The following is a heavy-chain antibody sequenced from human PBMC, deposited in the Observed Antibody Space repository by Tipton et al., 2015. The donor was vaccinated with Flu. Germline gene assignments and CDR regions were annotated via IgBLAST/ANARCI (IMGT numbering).Heavy chain of an antibody. J-gene: IGHJ4*02. V-gene: IGHV3-23*01. Sequence: SLRLSCTASGITFSSYAMSWVRQAPGKGLEWVSSIVRSGINTHYADSVKGRFTISRDNSKKTLYLQMNSLRAEDTAVYYCARDVGYDSSGYYSYYFDYWGQGTLVTVSS. CDR2: IVRSGINT. D-gene: IGHD3-22*01. CDR3: ARDVGYDSSGYYSYYFDY. CDR1: GITFSSYA.